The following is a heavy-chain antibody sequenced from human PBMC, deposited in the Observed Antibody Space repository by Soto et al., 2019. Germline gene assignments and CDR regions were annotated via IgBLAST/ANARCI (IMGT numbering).Heavy chain of an antibody. CDR3: ARYIYGQGFQA. CDR2: MRANSGDT. V-gene: IGHV1-8*01. D-gene: IGHD3-3*02. Sequence: QVQLVQPGAEVRKPGASVKVSCKASGDIFTNFDFNWVRQATGQGLEWIGWMRANSGDTGHDQKFQXXVRMTRDTSMSTAYMELSSLSAEDTAVYYCARYIYGQGFQAWGQGTLVFVSS. J-gene: IGHJ5*02. CDR1: GDIFTNFD.